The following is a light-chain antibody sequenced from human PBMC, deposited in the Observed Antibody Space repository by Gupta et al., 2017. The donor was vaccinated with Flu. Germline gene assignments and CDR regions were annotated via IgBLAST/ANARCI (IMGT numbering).Light chain of an antibody. CDR3: QQREGTRTR. J-gene: IGKJ1*01. CDR2: AVS. Sequence: IQMTQSPSSLSASVGDRVTITCRARQSISSYLNWYQQKPVKAPKLLIYAVSSFQSRVPSRFRGSGSVTDFTLRISRRQPEDFATYYFQQREGTRTRFGQGTKEE. V-gene: IGKV1-39*01. CDR1: QSISSY.